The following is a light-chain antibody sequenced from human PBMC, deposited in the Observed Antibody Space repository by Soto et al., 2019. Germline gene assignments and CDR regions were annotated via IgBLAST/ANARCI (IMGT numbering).Light chain of an antibody. Sequence: QSALTQPASVSGSTGQSITISCTGTSIDVGGHNYVSWYQQHPGKAPKLMIYDVSNRPSGVSNRFSGSKSGNTASLTISGLQAEDEADYYCSSYTSSSVVFGGGTKMTVL. CDR1: SIDVGGHNY. CDR2: DVS. CDR3: SSYTSSSVV. V-gene: IGLV2-14*01. J-gene: IGLJ2*01.